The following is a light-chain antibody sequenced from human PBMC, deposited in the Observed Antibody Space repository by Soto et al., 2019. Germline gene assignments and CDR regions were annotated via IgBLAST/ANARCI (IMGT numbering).Light chain of an antibody. CDR3: SSYTTSNTRQIV. CDR1: SSDVGGYNY. Sequence: QSVLTQPASVSGSPGQSITISCTGTSSDVGGYNYVSWYQHHPGKAPKLMIYDVSNRPSGVSNRCSGSKSGNTASLTISGLQPEDEADYYCSSYTTSNTRQIVLGTGTKVTVL. CDR2: DVS. V-gene: IGLV2-14*03. J-gene: IGLJ1*01.